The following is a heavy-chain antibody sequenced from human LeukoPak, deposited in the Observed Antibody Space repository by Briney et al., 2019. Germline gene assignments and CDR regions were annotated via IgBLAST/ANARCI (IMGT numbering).Heavy chain of an antibody. CDR3: ARARYGSGGYFFDF. D-gene: IGHD3-10*01. J-gene: IGHJ4*02. CDR2: IRGSGADT. CDR1: GFTFSNFA. Sequence: GGSLRLSCAASGFTFSNFAMTWVRQAPGRGLEWVSAIRGSGADTYYADSVKGRFTISRDNAKSSLYLQMNSLRGEDTAVYYCARARYGSGGYFFDFWGQGTLVTVSS. V-gene: IGHV3-23*01.